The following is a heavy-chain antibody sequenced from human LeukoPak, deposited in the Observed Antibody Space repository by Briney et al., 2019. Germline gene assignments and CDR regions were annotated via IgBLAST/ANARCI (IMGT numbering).Heavy chain of an antibody. J-gene: IGHJ4*02. V-gene: IGHV5-51*01. CDR3: ARHLYYYGSGVDY. D-gene: IGHD3-10*01. Sequence: GESLKISCQGSGNTFTNYWVAWVRQMPGKGLEWMGIIFPGDSDTRYSPSFQGQVTISADKSISTAYLQWSSLKASDTAMYYCARHLYYYGSGVDYWGQGTLVTVSS. CDR2: IFPGDSDT. CDR1: GNTFTNYW.